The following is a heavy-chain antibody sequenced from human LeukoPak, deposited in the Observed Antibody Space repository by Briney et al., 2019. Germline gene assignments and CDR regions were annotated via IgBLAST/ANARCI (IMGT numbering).Heavy chain of an antibody. CDR3: ARVKSYYYDTSDKDAFDI. CDR2: ISAYNGNT. V-gene: IGHV1-18*01. D-gene: IGHD3-22*01. CDR1: GYTFISYA. J-gene: IGHJ3*02. Sequence: ASAKVSCKASGYTFISYAISWVRQAPGQGLEWMGWISAYNGNTNYAQNFQGRVTMTTDTSTSTAYMELRSLRSDDTAVYYCARVKSYYYDTSDKDAFDIWGQGTMVTVSS.